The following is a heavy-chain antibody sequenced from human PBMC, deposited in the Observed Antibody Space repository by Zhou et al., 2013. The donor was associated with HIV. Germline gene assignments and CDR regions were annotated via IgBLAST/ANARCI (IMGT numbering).Heavy chain of an antibody. CDR1: GVLFSNYA. Sequence: QVQLVQSGAEVKEPGSSVRVSCKASGVLFSNYAINWVRQAPGQGLEWMGTVIPVFGTVSYAQRFQGRVTITADESTSTAYMELSSLRSEDTAVYYCARDGSRGPYGVNWYFDLWGRGTLVTVSS. V-gene: IGHV1-69*15. D-gene: IGHD4-17*01. J-gene: IGHJ2*01. CDR2: VIPVFGTV. CDR3: ARDGSRGPYGVNWYFDL.